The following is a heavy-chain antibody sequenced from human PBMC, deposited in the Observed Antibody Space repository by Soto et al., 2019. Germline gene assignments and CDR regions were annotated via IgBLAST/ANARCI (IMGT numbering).Heavy chain of an antibody. CDR3: AKTEVGANELFAY. J-gene: IGHJ4*02. V-gene: IGHV3-23*01. CDR1: GITFSSYA. CDR2: ISGSRNST. Sequence: EVQLLESGGGLVQPGGSLGLSCAASGITFSSYAFSWVRQAAGKGLEWVSGISGSRNSTYYADSVKGRFSFSRDNSKNTVYLKMNSLRVEDTAVYDCAKTEVGANELFAYWGQGTLITVST. D-gene: IGHD1-26*01.